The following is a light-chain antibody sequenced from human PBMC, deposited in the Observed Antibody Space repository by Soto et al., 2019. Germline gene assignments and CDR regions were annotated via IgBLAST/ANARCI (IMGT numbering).Light chain of an antibody. CDR2: GAS. CDR3: QKYKNWPRT. V-gene: IGKV3-15*01. Sequence: ETVMTQSAATLSVSPGERATLSCRASESVSNNLVWYQQKPGQAPRLLIYGASTRVTGIPARVSGSGSGTEFTLTISNLQSEDFAVYYCQKYKNWPRTFGQGTKVEIK. CDR1: ESVSNN. J-gene: IGKJ1*01.